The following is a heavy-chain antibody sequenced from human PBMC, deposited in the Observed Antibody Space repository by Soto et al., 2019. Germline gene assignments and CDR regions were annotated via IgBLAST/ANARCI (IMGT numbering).Heavy chain of an antibody. V-gene: IGHV2-5*02. CDR1: GFSLSTSRVG. J-gene: IGHJ4*01. CDR3: AHAYGGRSLH. D-gene: IGHD1-26*01. Sequence: QITLKESGPTLVKPTQTLTLTCTFSGFSLSTSRVGVGWIRQPPGKALEWLAVIYWDDAKTYRPSLKSRLTITKDTSKNQVALTMTNMDPVDTATYYCAHAYGGRSLHWGHATLVTVSS. CDR2: IYWDDAK.